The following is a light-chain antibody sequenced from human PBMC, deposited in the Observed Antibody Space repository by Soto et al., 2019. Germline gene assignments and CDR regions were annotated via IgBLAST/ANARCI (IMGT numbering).Light chain of an antibody. CDR1: NSDVGIYDY. J-gene: IGLJ1*01. V-gene: IGLV2-11*01. Sequence: QSVLTQPRSVSGSLGQSVTISCTGTNSDVGIYDYVSWYQQHPGKAPKLMIFDVNKRPSGVPDRFSGSKSGNTASLTISGLQAGDEADYYCCSYAGSYTFARNVFGTGTKLTVL. CDR3: CSYAGSYTFARNV. CDR2: DVN.